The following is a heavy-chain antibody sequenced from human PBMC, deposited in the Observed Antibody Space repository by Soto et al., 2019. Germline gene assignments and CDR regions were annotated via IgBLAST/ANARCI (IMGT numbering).Heavy chain of an antibody. D-gene: IGHD2-15*01. CDR3: ARNSRYCSGGSCYSGTYYYGMDV. J-gene: IGHJ6*02. V-gene: IGHV5-51*01. CDR2: IYPGDSDT. CDR1: GYSFTSYW. Sequence: PGESLKISCKGSGYSFTSYWIGWVRQMPGKGLEWMGIIYPGDSDTRYSPSFQGQVTISADKSISTAYLQWSSLKASDTAMYYCARNSRYCSGGSCYSGTYYYGMDVWGQGTTVTVYS.